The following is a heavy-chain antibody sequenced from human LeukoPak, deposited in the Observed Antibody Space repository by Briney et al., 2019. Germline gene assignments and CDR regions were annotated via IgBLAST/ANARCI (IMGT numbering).Heavy chain of an antibody. CDR1: GFTFSSYS. CDR3: ARERGRDFDY. J-gene: IGHJ4*02. V-gene: IGHV3-21*01. Sequence: PGGSLRLSCAASGFTFSSYSMNWVRQAPGKGLEWVSSISSSSSYIYYADSVKGRFTISGDNAKNSLYLQMNSLRAEDTAVYYCARERGRDFDYWGQGTLVTVSS. D-gene: IGHD3-16*01. CDR2: ISSSSSYI.